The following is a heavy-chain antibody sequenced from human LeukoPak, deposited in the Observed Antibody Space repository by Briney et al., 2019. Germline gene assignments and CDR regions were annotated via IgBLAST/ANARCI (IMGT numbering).Heavy chain of an antibody. CDR1: GFTFSSYS. V-gene: IGHV3-21*01. Sequence: GGSLRLSCAASGFTFSSYSMNWVRQAPGKGLEWVSSISSSSSYIYYADSVKGRFTISRDNAKNSLYLQVNSLRAEDTAVYYCARVRIVGATRADYWGQGTLVTVSS. CDR2: ISSSSSYI. D-gene: IGHD1-26*01. J-gene: IGHJ4*02. CDR3: ARVRIVGATRADY.